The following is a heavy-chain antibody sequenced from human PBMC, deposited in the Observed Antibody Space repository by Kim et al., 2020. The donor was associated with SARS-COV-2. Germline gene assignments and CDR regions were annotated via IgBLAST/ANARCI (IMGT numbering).Heavy chain of an antibody. CDR3: STYYYDSSGYSSAY. J-gene: IGHJ4*02. CDR1: GGSFSGYY. D-gene: IGHD3-22*01. Sequence: SETLSLICAVYGGSFSGYYWSWIRQPPGKGLEWIGEINHSGSTNYNPSLKSRVTISVDTSKNQFSLKLSSVTAADTAVYYCSTYYYDSSGYSSAYWGQGTLVTVSS. V-gene: IGHV4-34*01. CDR2: INHSGST.